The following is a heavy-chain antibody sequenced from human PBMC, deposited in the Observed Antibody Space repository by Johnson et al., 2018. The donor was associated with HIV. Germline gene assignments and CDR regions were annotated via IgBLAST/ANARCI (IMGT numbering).Heavy chain of an antibody. J-gene: IGHJ3*02. Sequence: VQLVESGGGLVQAGGSLRLSCIASGFTFSDYDMHWVRQTTEKRLEWVSAIGTTGDTYYPDSVKGRFTISRDNSKNTLYLQMNSLRAEDTAVYYCAKALHYYDRPGDAFDIWGQGTMVTVSS. V-gene: IGHV3-13*01. CDR2: IGTTGDT. CDR1: GFTFSDYD. D-gene: IGHD3-22*01. CDR3: AKALHYYDRPGDAFDI.